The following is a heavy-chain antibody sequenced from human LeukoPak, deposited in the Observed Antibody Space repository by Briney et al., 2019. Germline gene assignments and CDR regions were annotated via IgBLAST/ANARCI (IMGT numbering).Heavy chain of an antibody. CDR3: ARYYYDSSGYYYFDY. CDR1: GFTFSSYS. D-gene: IGHD3-22*01. CDR2: ISTSSSTR. V-gene: IGHV3-48*04. Sequence: GGSLRLSCAASGFTFSSYSMNWVRQAPGKGLEWVSYISTSSSTRYYADSVKGRFTISRDNAKNSLYLQMNSLRAEDTAVYYCARYYYDSSGYYYFDYWGQGTLVTVSS. J-gene: IGHJ4*02.